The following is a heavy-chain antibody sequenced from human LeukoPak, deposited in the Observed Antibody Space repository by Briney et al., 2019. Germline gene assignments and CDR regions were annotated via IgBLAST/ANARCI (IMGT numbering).Heavy chain of an antibody. CDR1: GFTFSSYA. Sequence: GGSLRLSCAASGFTFSSYAMSWVRQAPGKGLEWVSRISDTGDSTYYADSVKGRVTISRDNSKNTLYLQMNSLRADDTAVYYCAKDGKKIYNSYWGQGTLVTVSS. V-gene: IGHV3-23*01. CDR2: ISDTGDST. J-gene: IGHJ4*02. D-gene: IGHD1-1*01. CDR3: AKDGKKIYNSY.